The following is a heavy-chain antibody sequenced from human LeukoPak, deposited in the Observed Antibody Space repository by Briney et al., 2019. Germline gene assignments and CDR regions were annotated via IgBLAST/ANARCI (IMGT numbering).Heavy chain of an antibody. J-gene: IGHJ4*02. Sequence: KPSETLSLTCTVSGGSISSYYWSWIRQPPGKGLEWIGYIYYSGSTNYNPSLKSRVTISVDTSKNQFSLKLSSVTAADTAVYYCARLLRDILTGFGIYYFDYWGQGTLVTVSS. V-gene: IGHV4-59*01. CDR3: ARLLRDILTGFGIYYFDY. CDR2: IYYSGST. D-gene: IGHD3-9*01. CDR1: GGSISSYY.